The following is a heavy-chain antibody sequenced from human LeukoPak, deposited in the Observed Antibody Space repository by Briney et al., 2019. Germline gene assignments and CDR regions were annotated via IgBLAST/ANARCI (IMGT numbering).Heavy chain of an antibody. Sequence: PGGSLRLSCAASGFTFSSYAMSWVRQAPGKGLEWVSLISWDGGSTYYADSVKGRFTISRDNSKNSLYLQMNSLRTEDTALYYCAKGGDSSGWWEDYFDYWGQGTLVTVSS. D-gene: IGHD6-19*01. CDR2: ISWDGGST. V-gene: IGHV3-43*01. J-gene: IGHJ4*02. CDR1: GFTFSSYA. CDR3: AKGGDSSGWWEDYFDY.